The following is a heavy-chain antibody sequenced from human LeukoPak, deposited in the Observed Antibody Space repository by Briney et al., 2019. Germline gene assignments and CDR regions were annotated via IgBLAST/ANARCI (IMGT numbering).Heavy chain of an antibody. CDR1: GFTFSSYW. J-gene: IGHJ4*02. CDR3: TRGGTTLDY. D-gene: IGHD1-7*01. V-gene: IGHV3-74*01. CDR2: IDTDGSNT. Sequence: PGGSLRLSCAASGFTFSSYWMHWVRHAPGKGLVWVSRIDTDGSNTAYADSVKGRFTISRDNAKNTLYLQMNSLRAEDTAVYYCTRGGTTLDYWGQGTLVTVSS.